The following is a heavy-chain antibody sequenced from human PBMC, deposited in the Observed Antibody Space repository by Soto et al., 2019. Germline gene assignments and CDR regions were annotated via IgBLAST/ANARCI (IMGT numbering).Heavy chain of an antibody. Sequence: SETLSLTCTVSGGSISSYYWSWIRQPPGKGLEWIGYIYYSGSTNYNPSLKSRVTISVDTSKNQFSLKLSSVPAADTAVYYCARSKGATTAFDIWGQGTMVTVSS. CDR1: GGSISSYY. J-gene: IGHJ3*02. CDR3: ARSKGATTAFDI. D-gene: IGHD1-26*01. V-gene: IGHV4-59*01. CDR2: IYYSGST.